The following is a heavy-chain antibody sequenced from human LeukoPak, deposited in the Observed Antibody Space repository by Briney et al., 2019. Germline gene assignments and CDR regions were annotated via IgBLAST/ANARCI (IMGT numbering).Heavy chain of an antibody. CDR1: GFTFSSYG. Sequence: GGSLRLSCAASGFTFSSYGMHWVRQAPGKGLEWVAVISYDGSNKYYADSAKGRFTISRDNSKNTLYLQMNSLRAEDTAVYYCAKTLTKLVLVYYFDYWGQGTLVTVSS. CDR3: AKTLTKLVLVYYFDY. CDR2: ISYDGSNK. D-gene: IGHD3-9*01. J-gene: IGHJ4*02. V-gene: IGHV3-30*18.